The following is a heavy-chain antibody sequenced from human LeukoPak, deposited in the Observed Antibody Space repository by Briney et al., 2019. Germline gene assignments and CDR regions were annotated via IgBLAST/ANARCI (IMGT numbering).Heavy chain of an antibody. V-gene: IGHV1-18*01. CDR3: ARPRVAGSLDY. CDR2: ISGYNAKT. CDR1: GYTFTSYG. Sequence: GASVKVSCKTSGYTFTSYGISWVRQAPGQGLEWMGWISGYNAKTNYIQKFQGRVTMTIDTSTTTVYMELRSVRSDDTAVYYCARPRVAGSLDYWGQGTLVTASS. D-gene: IGHD6-19*01. J-gene: IGHJ4*02.